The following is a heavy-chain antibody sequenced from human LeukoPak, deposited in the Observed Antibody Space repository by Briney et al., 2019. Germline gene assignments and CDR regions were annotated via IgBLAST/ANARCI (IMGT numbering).Heavy chain of an antibody. CDR3: ARHDYAGNSGDY. D-gene: IGHD4-23*01. CDR2: IGTSSSII. CDR1: GFTFSSYI. Sequence: GGSLRLSCAASGFTFSSYIMNWVRQTPGKGLEWVSYIGTSSSIIYYADSVKGRFTISRDNAKNSLYLQMNSLRDEDTAVYYCARHDYAGNSGDYWGQGTLVTVSS. J-gene: IGHJ4*02. V-gene: IGHV3-48*02.